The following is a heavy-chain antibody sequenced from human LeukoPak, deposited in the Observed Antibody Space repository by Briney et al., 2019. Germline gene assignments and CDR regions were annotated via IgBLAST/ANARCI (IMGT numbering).Heavy chain of an antibody. Sequence: PGGSLRLSCAASGITFSNHAMSWVRQAPGKGLVWVSRINTDGSSTSYADSVKGRFTISRDNAKNTLYLQMNSLRAEDTAVYYCARYCSSTSCYEDYYYYYYMDVWGKGTTVTVSS. V-gene: IGHV3-74*01. D-gene: IGHD2-2*01. CDR2: INTDGSST. CDR1: GITFSNHA. J-gene: IGHJ6*03. CDR3: ARYCSSTSCYEDYYYYYYMDV.